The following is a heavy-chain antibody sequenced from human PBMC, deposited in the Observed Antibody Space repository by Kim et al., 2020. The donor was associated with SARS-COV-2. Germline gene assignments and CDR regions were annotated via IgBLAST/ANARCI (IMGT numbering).Heavy chain of an antibody. Sequence: GGSLRLSCAASGFTFSSYAMHWVRQAPGKGLEWVAVISYDGSNKYYADSVKGRFTISRDNSKNTLYLQMNSLRAEDTAVYYCAREGYSSPKFDYWGQGTLVTVSS. D-gene: IGHD6-13*01. CDR3: AREGYSSPKFDY. CDR2: ISYDGSNK. J-gene: IGHJ4*02. CDR1: GFTFSSYA. V-gene: IGHV3-30-3*01.